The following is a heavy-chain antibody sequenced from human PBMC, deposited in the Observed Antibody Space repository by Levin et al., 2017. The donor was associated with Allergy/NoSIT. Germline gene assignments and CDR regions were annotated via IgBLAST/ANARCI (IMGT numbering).Heavy chain of an antibody. D-gene: IGHD3-3*01. CDR2: IYYDGRT. J-gene: IGHJ3*02. CDR3: AKKEWYNGFDI. V-gene: IGHV3-53*01. CDR1: GFNISGTY. Sequence: GESLKISCAASGFNISGTYMNWVRQAPGKGLEWVSVIYYDGRTYYADSVKGRFTISRDDSKNMVYLQMNNLRAEDTAVYYCAKKEWYNGFDIWGQGTMVTVSS.